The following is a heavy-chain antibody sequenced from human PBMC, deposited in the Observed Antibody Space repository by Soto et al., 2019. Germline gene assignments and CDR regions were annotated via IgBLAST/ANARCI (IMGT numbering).Heavy chain of an antibody. CDR3: AKDSSALWFGELLSY. Sequence: GGSLRLSCAASGFTFSSYGMHWVRQAPGKGLEWVAVISYDGSNKYYADSVKGRFTISRDNSKNTLYLQMNSLRAEDTAVYYCAKDSSALWFGELLSYWGQGTLVTVSS. V-gene: IGHV3-30*18. D-gene: IGHD3-10*01. CDR1: GFTFSSYG. CDR2: ISYDGSNK. J-gene: IGHJ4*02.